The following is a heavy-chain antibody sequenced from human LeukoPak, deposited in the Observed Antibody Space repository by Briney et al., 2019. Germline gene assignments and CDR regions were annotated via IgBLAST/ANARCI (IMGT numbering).Heavy chain of an antibody. J-gene: IGHJ6*02. V-gene: IGHV4-59*01. Sequence: SETLSLTRTVSGGSISSYYWSWIRQPPGKGLEWIGYIHYSGSTNYNPSLKSRVTISVDTSKNQFSLKLSSVTAADTAVYYCARVSGYYDSIGYYNYYGMDVWGQGTTVTVSS. CDR3: ARVSGYYDSIGYYNYYGMDV. D-gene: IGHD3-22*01. CDR2: IHYSGST. CDR1: GGSISSYY.